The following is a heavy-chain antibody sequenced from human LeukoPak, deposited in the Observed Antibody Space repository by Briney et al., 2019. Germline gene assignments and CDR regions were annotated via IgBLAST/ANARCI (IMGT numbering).Heavy chain of an antibody. J-gene: IGHJ4*02. CDR3: ARVHNTVH. CDR2: IKSGSTII. D-gene: IGHD4-11*01. V-gene: IGHV3-11*04. Sequence: GGSLTLSCAASGFTLSDYYVNWLRQVPGKGLEWISYIKSGSTIIYYADSVKGRFTISRDNANNSVHLQMTSLRDDDTAVCYCARVHNTVHWGQGVQVTVSS. CDR1: GFTLSDYY.